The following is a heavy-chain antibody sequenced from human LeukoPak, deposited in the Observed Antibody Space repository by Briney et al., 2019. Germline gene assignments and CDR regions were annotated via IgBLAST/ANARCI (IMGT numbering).Heavy chain of an antibody. V-gene: IGHV3-21*01. Sequence: GGSLRLSCVASGYTFSSFSINWVRQAPGKGLEWVSSISVRSNYIYYADSVRGRFSISRDDASDSLFLQMNSLRAEDTAVYYCVRLRRNSDTSGYYYYYDFWGQGTLVTVSS. J-gene: IGHJ4*02. CDR3: VRLRRNSDTSGYYYYYDF. CDR1: GYTFSSFS. D-gene: IGHD3-22*01. CDR2: ISVRSNYI.